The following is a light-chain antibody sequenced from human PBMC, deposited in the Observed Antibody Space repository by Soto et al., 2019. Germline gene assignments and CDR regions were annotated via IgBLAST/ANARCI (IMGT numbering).Light chain of an antibody. Sequence: SYELAQPPSVSVAPGQTARITCGGNNIGRKGVHWYQQRPGQAPVLVVYNDSDRPSGIPDRLSGSNSGNTATLTISRVEAGDEADYYCQVWGDSSDHVYVFGTGTKVTVL. CDR3: QVWGDSSDHVYV. V-gene: IGLV3-21*02. CDR1: NIGRKG. J-gene: IGLJ1*01. CDR2: NDS.